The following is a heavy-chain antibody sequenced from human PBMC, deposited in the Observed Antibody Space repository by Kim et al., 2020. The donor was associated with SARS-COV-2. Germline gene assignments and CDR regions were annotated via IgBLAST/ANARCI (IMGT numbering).Heavy chain of an antibody. V-gene: IGHV4-4*07. J-gene: IGHJ5*01. CDR1: GGSISSYY. Sequence: SETLSLTCTVSGGSISSYYWSWIRQSAGKGLEWIGRIYTSGSTNYNPSLKSRVTMSVDTSKNQFSLKLSSVTAADTAVYYCARVRPEYSTTFWFDRVGQGPSATASS. D-gene: IGHD6-6*01. CDR3: ARVRPEYSTTFWFDR. CDR2: IYTSGST.